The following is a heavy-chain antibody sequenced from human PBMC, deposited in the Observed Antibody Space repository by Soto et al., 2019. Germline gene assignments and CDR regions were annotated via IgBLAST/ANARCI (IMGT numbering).Heavy chain of an antibody. J-gene: IGHJ3*02. V-gene: IGHV4-31*03. CDR1: GGSISSGGYY. CDR3: ARFEPAPRIAFDI. CDR2: IYYSGST. Sequence: PSETLSLTCTVSGGSISSGGYYWSWIRQHPGKGLEWIGYIYYSGSTYYNPSLKSRVTISVDTSKNQFSLKLSSVTAADTAVYYCARFEPAPRIAFDIWGQGTMVTVS. D-gene: IGHD2-15*01.